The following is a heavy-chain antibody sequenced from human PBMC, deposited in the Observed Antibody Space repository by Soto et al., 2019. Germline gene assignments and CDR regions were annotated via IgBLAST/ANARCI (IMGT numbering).Heavy chain of an antibody. CDR2: MNPNSGNT. CDR3: ARGPFRKRIVVVVAATPRYFDY. J-gene: IGHJ4*02. V-gene: IGHV1-8*01. CDR1: GYTFTSYD. Sequence: ASVKVSCKASGYTFTSYDINWVRQATGQGLEWMGWMNPNSGNTGYAQKFQGRVTMTRNTSISTAYMELSSLRSEDTAVYYCARGPFRKRIVVVVAATPRYFDYWGQGTLVTVSS. D-gene: IGHD2-15*01.